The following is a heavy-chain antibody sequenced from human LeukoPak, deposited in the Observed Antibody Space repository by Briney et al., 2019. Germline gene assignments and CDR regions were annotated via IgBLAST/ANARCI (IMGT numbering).Heavy chain of an antibody. CDR2: ISYSGIT. CDR3: VRWEAMPTHYFHD. CDR1: GGSLTSEF. J-gene: IGHJ4*02. D-gene: IGHD2-2*01. V-gene: IGHV4-59*13. Sequence: PSETLSLTCNVSGGSLTSEFWSWIRQPPGKGLEWIGYISYSGITNYNPSLKSRVTISIDSSTNHFALRLTPVTATDTAGYYCVRWEAMPTHYFHDWRQGTLVTVSS.